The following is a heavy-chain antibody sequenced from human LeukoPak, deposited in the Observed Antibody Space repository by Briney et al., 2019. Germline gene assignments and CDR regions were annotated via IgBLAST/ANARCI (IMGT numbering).Heavy chain of an antibody. V-gene: IGHV4-39*01. J-gene: IGHJ4*02. D-gene: IGHD4-23*01. CDR1: GGSISGSSYY. CDR2: IYYSGST. CDR3: ARNPEVVTKGPFDY. Sequence: SETLSLTCTVSGGSISGSSYYWGWIRQPPGKGLEWIGSIYYSGSTYYNPSLKSRVTISVDTSKNQFSLKLSSVTAADTAVYYCARNPEVVTKGPFDYWGQGTLVTVSS.